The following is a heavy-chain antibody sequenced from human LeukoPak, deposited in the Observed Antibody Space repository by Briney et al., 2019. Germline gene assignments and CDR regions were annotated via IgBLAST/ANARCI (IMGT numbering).Heavy chain of an antibody. CDR1: GFTFSDYY. J-gene: IGHJ4*02. D-gene: IGHD2-2*01. Sequence: PGGSLRLSCAASGFTFSDYYMSWIRQAPGKGLEWVSYISSSGSTIYYADSVKGRFTISRDNAKNSLYLQMNSLRAEDTAVYYCARVPPPYPHCSSTSCYAFDYWGQGTLVTVSS. CDR2: ISSSGSTI. V-gene: IGHV3-11*01. CDR3: ARVPPPYPHCSSTSCYAFDY.